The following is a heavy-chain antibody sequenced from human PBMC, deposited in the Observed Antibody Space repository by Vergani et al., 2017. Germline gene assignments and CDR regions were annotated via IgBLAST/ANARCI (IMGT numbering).Heavy chain of an antibody. CDR3: ARGWADYGSGSYALDY. V-gene: IGHV1-69*13. J-gene: IGHJ4*02. CDR2: IIPIFGTA. CDR1: GGTFSSYA. D-gene: IGHD3-10*01. Sequence: QVQLVQSGAEVKKPGSSVKVSCKASGGTFSSYAISWVRQAPGQGLEWMGRIIPIFGTANYAQKVQGRVTITADESTSTAYMELSSLRSEDTAVYYCARGWADYGSGSYALDYWGQGTLVTVSS.